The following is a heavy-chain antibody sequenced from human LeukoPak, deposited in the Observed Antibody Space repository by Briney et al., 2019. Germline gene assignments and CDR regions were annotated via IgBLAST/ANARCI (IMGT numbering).Heavy chain of an antibody. J-gene: IGHJ4*02. D-gene: IGHD6-19*01. CDR3: ATYTSGRYLSY. CDR2: ISCTRSP. CDR1: GGSINSYY. Sequence: PSETLSLTCTVSGGSINSYYWTWIRHPPGKGLEWIGYISCTRSPNYNPSLKSRGTISLDTYNKQFSLRLHSVTAPPTPLYYCATYTSGRYLSYWGQGTLVTASS. V-gene: IGHV4-59*01.